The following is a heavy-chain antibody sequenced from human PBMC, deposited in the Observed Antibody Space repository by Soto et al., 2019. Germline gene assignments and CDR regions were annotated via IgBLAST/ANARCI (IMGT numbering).Heavy chain of an antibody. CDR2: ISYDGSNK. Sequence: GGSLRLSCAASGVTFSSYAMHWVRQAPGKGLEWVAVISYDGSNKYYADSVKGRFTISRDNSKNTLYLQMNSLRAEDTAVYYCARDKDMIVGLDAFDIWGQGTMVTVS. CDR3: ARDKDMIVGLDAFDI. D-gene: IGHD3-22*01. CDR1: GVTFSSYA. V-gene: IGHV3-30-3*01. J-gene: IGHJ3*02.